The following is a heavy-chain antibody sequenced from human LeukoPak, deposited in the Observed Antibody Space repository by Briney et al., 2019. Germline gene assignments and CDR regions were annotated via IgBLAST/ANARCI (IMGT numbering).Heavy chain of an antibody. Sequence: SETLSLTCTVPGGSIENYYWGWIRQSPEKGLEYIGYIFYTGTTNYNPSLKSRVTMSVDTSKNQLSLKLTSVTAADTAVYYCAXXXXXYSSGWYAGSRYWFDPWGQGTLVTVSS. J-gene: IGHJ5*02. V-gene: IGHV4-59*01. CDR1: GGSIENYY. CDR2: IFYTGTT. CDR3: AXXXXXYSSGWYAGSRYWFDP. D-gene: IGHD6-19*01.